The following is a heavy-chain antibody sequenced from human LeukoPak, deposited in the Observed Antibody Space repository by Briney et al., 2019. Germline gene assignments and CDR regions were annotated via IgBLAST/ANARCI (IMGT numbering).Heavy chain of an antibody. D-gene: IGHD2-2*01. V-gene: IGHV3-23*01. CDR3: AKDGGYCTGNSGYWNS. CDR2: ISDSGGAT. CDR1: GFTFTTYD. Sequence: PGGSLSLFCAASGFTFTTYDNSWVSQAPGKGLEWVSAISDSGGATSYADSVKGRFTISRGNSKNTLFLKMNSLRAEETAVYYCAKDGGYCTGNSGYWNSWGQARHVTVSS. J-gene: IGHJ4*02.